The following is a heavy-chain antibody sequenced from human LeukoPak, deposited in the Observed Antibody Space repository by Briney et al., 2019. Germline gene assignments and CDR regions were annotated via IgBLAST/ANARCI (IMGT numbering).Heavy chain of an antibody. J-gene: IGHJ4*02. V-gene: IGHV3-23*01. Sequence: GGSLRLSCAASGFTYISYAMSWVRQAPGKGLEWVSGISGTGGSTYYADSAKGRFTISRDNSKNTLYLQTNSLRAEDTAVYYCAQALRAYYFDYWGQGTLVTVSS. CDR3: AQALRAYYFDY. CDR1: GFTYISYA. CDR2: ISGTGGST.